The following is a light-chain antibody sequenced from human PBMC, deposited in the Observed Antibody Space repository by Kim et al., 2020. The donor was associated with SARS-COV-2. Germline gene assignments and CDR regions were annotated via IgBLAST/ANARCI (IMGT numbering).Light chain of an antibody. J-gene: IGLJ2*01. Sequence: QSALTQPRSVSGSPGQSVTISCTGTSSDVGSYNYVSWFQQHPGKAPKLMIYDVTKRPSGVPDRFSGSKSGNTASLTISGLQADDEADYYCCSYAATYTFQVVFGGGTQLTVL. CDR2: DVT. CDR3: CSYAATYTFQVV. V-gene: IGLV2-11*01. CDR1: SSDVGSYNY.